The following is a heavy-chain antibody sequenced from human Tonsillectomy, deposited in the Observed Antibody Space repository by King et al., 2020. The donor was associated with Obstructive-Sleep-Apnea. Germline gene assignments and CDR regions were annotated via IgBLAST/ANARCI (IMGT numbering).Heavy chain of an antibody. CDR3: AREGSNRQPLDY. D-gene: IGHD1-14*01. Sequence: VQLVESGGGLVKPGGSLRLSCAASGFTFSTYNMNWVRQAPGKGLEWVASITSSSSYIYYADSLKGRFTISRDNAKNSLYLQMDSLRAEDTAVYYCAREGSNRQPLDYWGQGTLVTVPS. CDR2: ITSSSSYI. CDR1: GFTFSTYN. V-gene: IGHV3-21*01. J-gene: IGHJ4*02.